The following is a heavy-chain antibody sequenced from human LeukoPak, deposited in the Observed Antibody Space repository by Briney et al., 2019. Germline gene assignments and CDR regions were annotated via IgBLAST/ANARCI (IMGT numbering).Heavy chain of an antibody. CDR3: ARGRYSYGGAVGDYFDY. J-gene: IGHJ4*02. V-gene: IGHV4-59*01. CDR2: IYYSGST. Sequence: PSETLSLTCTVSGGSISSYYWSWIRQPPGKGLGGFGYIYYSGSTNYNPSLKSRVTISVDTSKNQFSLKLSSVTAADTAVYYCARGRYSYGGAVGDYFDYWGQGTLVTVSS. CDR1: GGSISSYY. D-gene: IGHD5-18*01.